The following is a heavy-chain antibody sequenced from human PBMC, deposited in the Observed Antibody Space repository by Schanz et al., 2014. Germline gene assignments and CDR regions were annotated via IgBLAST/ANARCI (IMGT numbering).Heavy chain of an antibody. J-gene: IGHJ6*02. CDR2: ISGSGGST. D-gene: IGHD2-15*01. V-gene: IGHV3-23*01. Sequence: EVQLLESGGGLVQPGGSLRLSCAASGFTFSSYAMSWVRQAPGKGLEWVSGISGSGGSTYYADSVKGRFTISRDNSKNILYLQMNSLRAEDTAVYYCAKARRKSNCSGGRCFHYSYYGMDVWGRGTLVTVSS. CDR3: AKARRKSNCSGGRCFHYSYYGMDV. CDR1: GFTFSSYA.